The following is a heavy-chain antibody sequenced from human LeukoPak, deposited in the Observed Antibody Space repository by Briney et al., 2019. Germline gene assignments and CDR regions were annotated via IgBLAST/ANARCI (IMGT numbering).Heavy chain of an antibody. CDR2: ISSSGSTI. Sequence: PGGSLRLSCAASGFTFSSYEMNWVRQAPGKGLEWVSYISSSGSTIYYADSVKGRFTISRDNAKNSLYLQMNSLRAEDTAVYYCARDGVADDYGGNSASDYWGQGTLVTVSS. D-gene: IGHD4-23*01. J-gene: IGHJ4*02. CDR1: GFTFSSYE. V-gene: IGHV3-48*03. CDR3: ARDGVADDYGGNSASDY.